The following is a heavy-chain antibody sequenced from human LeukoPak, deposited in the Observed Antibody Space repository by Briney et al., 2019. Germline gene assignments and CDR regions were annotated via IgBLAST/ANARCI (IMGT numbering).Heavy chain of an antibody. V-gene: IGHV6-1*01. CDR1: GDSVSSNSAA. CDR2: TYYRSKWYN. CDR3: AGQQLLDYWNFDL. J-gene: IGHJ2*01. Sequence: SQTLSLTCAISGDSVSSNSAAWHWIRQSPSRGLEWLGKTYYRSKWYNDYAGSVKSRITINPDTSKNQFSLQLNSVTPEDTAVYYCAGQQLLDYWNFDLWGRGTLVTVSS. D-gene: IGHD2-2*01.